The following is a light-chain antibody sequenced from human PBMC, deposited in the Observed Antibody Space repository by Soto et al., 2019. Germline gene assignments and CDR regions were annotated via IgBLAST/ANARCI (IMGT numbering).Light chain of an antibody. J-gene: IGKJ2*01. Sequence: DIPMTQSPFSLSAYVGDRVTITCRASQSISNYLNWYQQRPGKAPKLLIYAASNLQSGVPSRFSGSGSGTDFTLTVSSLQPEDFATYYCQQSYNAPRTFGQGTKLEIK. CDR3: QQSYNAPRT. V-gene: IGKV1-39*01. CDR2: AAS. CDR1: QSISNY.